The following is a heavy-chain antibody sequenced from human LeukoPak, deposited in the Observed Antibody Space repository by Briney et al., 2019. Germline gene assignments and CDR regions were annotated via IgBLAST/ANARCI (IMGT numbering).Heavy chain of an antibody. V-gene: IGHV4-59*12. D-gene: IGHD6-13*01. CDR1: GGSISSYY. Sequence: SETLSLTCTVSGGSISSYYWSWIRQPPGKGLEWIGYIYYSGSTNYNPSLKSRVTISVDTSKNQFSLKLSSVTAADTAVYYCARGVHRIAAAAHLAYFQHWGQGTLVTVSS. CDR2: IYYSGST. CDR3: ARGVHRIAAAAHLAYFQH. J-gene: IGHJ1*01.